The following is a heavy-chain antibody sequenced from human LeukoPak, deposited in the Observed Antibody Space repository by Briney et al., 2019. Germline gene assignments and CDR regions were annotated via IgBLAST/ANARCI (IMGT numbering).Heavy chain of an antibody. D-gene: IGHD5-12*01. CDR1: GGSISSYY. Sequence: SETLSLTCTVSGGSISSYYWSWSRQPPGKGLEWIGNIYYSGSTNYNPSLKSRVTISVDTSKNQFALKLSAVTAADTAVYYCAREWSGYGFDYWGQGTLVTVSS. V-gene: IGHV4-59*01. J-gene: IGHJ4*02. CDR3: AREWSGYGFDY. CDR2: IYYSGST.